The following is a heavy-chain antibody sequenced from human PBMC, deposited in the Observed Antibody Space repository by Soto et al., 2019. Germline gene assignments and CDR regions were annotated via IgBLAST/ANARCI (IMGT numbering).Heavy chain of an antibody. J-gene: IGHJ4*02. Sequence: QVQLVQSGAEVKKPGASVKVSCEASGYTFTSYGISWVRQAPGQGLEWMGWISAYNGNTDYAQKLQGRITMTTDTSTSTAYMELRSLRSDDTAVYYCARDRGVVGATGDFDYWGQGTLVTVSS. V-gene: IGHV1-18*04. CDR3: ARDRGVVGATGDFDY. CDR2: ISAYNGNT. CDR1: GYTFTSYG. D-gene: IGHD1-26*01.